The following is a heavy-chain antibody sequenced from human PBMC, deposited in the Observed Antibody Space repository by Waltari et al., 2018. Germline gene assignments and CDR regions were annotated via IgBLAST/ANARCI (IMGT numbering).Heavy chain of an antibody. CDR3: ARASYGDYGGLGY. D-gene: IGHD4-17*01. J-gene: IGHJ4*02. CDR1: CGSIRNYY. CDR2: IYPSGNT. Sequence: QVQLQESGPGLVKPSETLSLTCTVSCGSIRNYYWSWLRQPAGKGLEWIGRIYPSGNTNYNPSLESRVTMSADTSKNQFSLRLTSVTAADTAVYYCARASYGDYGGLGYWGQGSLVTVSS. V-gene: IGHV4-4*07.